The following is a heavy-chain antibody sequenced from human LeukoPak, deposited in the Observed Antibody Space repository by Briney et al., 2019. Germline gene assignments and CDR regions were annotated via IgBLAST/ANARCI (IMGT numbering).Heavy chain of an antibody. D-gene: IGHD2-21*02. CDR1: GGSISSYY. CDR3: ARQVVVTALYNWFDP. Sequence: SETLSLTCTVSGGSISSYYWSWIRQPPGKGLEWIGYIYYSGSTNYNPSLKSRVTISVDTSKNQFSLKLSSVTAADTAAYYCARQVVVTALYNWFDPWGQGTLVTVSS. J-gene: IGHJ5*02. V-gene: IGHV4-59*08. CDR2: IYYSGST.